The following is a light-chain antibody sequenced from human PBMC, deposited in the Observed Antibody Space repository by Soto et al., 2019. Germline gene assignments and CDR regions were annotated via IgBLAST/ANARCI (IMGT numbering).Light chain of an antibody. CDR1: QSVRSSS. Sequence: EIVMTQSPGTLSVSPGERATLFCRASQSVRSSSAWYQQRLGQAPRLLIFGASSRATGIPDRFSGSGSGTDFTLSISRLEPEDFAVYYCQLYGNSPPMYTFGQGTKVDIK. J-gene: IGKJ2*01. CDR2: GAS. V-gene: IGKV3-20*01. CDR3: QLYGNSPPMYT.